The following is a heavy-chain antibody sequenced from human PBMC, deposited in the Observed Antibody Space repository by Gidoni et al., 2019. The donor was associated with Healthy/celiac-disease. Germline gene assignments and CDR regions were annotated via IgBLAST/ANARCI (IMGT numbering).Heavy chain of an antibody. CDR2: ISYDGSNK. J-gene: IGHJ5*02. CDR3: ARSITMVRGSQS. V-gene: IGHV3-30*04. CDR1: GFTFSSYA. Sequence: QVQLVESGGGVVQPGRSLRLSCAASGFTFSSYAMHWVRQAPGKGLEWVAVISYDGSNKYYADSVKGRFTISRDNSKNTLYLQMNSLRAEDTAVYYCARSITMVRGSQSWGQGTLVTVSS. D-gene: IGHD3-10*01.